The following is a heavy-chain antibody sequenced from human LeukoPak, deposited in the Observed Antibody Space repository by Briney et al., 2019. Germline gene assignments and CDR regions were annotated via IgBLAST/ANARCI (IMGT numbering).Heavy chain of an antibody. CDR1: GGSIISSTYY. J-gene: IGHJ4*02. Sequence: PSETLSLTCTVSGGSIISSTYYWGWIRQPPGKGPEWIGYIYYSGSTNYNPSLKSRVTISVDTSKNQFSLRLSSVTAADTAVYYCARVTGYMTEDYFDYWGQGTLITVSS. CDR2: IYYSGST. D-gene: IGHD6-13*01. CDR3: ARVTGYMTEDYFDY. V-gene: IGHV4-61*05.